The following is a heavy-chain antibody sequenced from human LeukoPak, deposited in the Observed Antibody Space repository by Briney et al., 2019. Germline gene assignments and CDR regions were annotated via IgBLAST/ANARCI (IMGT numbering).Heavy chain of an antibody. D-gene: IGHD6-13*01. Sequence: NPGGSLRLSCAASGFTFSSYAMSWVRQAPGKGLEWVSAISGSGGSTYYADSVKGRFTISRDNSKNTLYLQMNSLRAEDTALYYCANGAAAGTYEYLQHWGQGTLVIVSS. CDR2: ISGSGGST. V-gene: IGHV3-23*01. CDR1: GFTFSSYA. J-gene: IGHJ1*01. CDR3: ANGAAAGTYEYLQH.